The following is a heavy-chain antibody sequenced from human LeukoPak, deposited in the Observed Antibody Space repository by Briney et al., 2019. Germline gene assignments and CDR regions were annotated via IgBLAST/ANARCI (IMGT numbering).Heavy chain of an antibody. CDR3: ARDRRANSSGWYSRDYYYYYMDV. J-gene: IGHJ6*03. V-gene: IGHV4-4*07. D-gene: IGHD6-19*01. CDR2: IYTSGST. CDR1: GGSISSYY. Sequence: PSETLSLTCTVSGGSISSYYWSWLRQPAGKGLEWIGRIYTSGSTNYNPSLKSRVTISVDKSKNQFSLKLSSVTAADTAVYYCARDRRANSSGWYSRDYYYYYMDVWGKGTTVTVSS.